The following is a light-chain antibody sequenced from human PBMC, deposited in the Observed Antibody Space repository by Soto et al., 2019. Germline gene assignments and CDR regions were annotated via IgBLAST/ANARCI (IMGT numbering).Light chain of an antibody. J-gene: IGKJ3*01. V-gene: IGKV1-39*01. Sequence: DIQMTQSPSSLSASVGDRVTITCRASQSISSYLNWYQQKPGKAPKLLIYAASSLQSGVPSRFSGSGSGTEFSLTISWLQPEDFATYYCQQSYSTPIFTFGPGTKVDIK. CDR3: QQSYSTPIFT. CDR2: AAS. CDR1: QSISSY.